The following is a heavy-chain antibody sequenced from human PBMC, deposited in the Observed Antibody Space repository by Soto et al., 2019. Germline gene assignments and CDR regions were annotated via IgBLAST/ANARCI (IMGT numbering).Heavy chain of an antibody. Sequence: GESLKISCKGSGYSFAGYWITWVRQKPVKGLEWMGVIDPSESQTYCRPSFRGHVTISVTKSITTVFLQLSSPRAWGTAMYYYAKKIYVSDTVPNSKYHLDSGGQATRFTVSS. CDR2: IDPSESQT. D-gene: IGHD4-17*01. J-gene: IGHJ4*02. V-gene: IGHV5-10-1*01. CDR1: GYSFAGYW. CDR3: AKKIYVSDTVPNSKYHLDS.